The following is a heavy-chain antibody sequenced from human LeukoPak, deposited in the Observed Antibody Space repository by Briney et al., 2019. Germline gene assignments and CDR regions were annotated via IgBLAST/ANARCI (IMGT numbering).Heavy chain of an antibody. J-gene: IGHJ3*02. CDR2: IDDSGNT. V-gene: IGHV4-59*01. Sequence: PSETLSLTCTVSGGSISRYYWSWIRRPPGKGLEWIGYIDDSGNTNYNPSLKSQATISVDKSKNQFSLKLSFVTAADTAMYYCARSDYHNSGSHTVFDAFDIWGQGTRVTVSS. CDR3: ARSDYHNSGSHTVFDAFDI. CDR1: GGSISRYY. D-gene: IGHD3-10*01.